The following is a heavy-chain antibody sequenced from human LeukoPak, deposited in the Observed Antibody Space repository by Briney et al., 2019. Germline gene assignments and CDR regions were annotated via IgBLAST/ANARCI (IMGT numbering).Heavy chain of an antibody. CDR2: IYHSGST. CDR3: ASEGNGGNSNYYYYMDV. CDR1: GYSISSGYY. J-gene: IGHJ6*03. D-gene: IGHD4-23*01. Sequence: SETLSLTCTVSGYSISSGYYWGWIRQPPGKGLEWIGSIYHSGSTYYNPSLKSRVTISVDTSKNQFSLKLSSVTAADTAVYYCASEGNGGNSNYYYYMDVWGKGTTVTVSS. V-gene: IGHV4-38-2*02.